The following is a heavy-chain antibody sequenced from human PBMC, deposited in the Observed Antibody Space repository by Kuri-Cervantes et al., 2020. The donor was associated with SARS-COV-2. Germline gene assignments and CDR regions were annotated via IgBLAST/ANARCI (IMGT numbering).Heavy chain of an antibody. J-gene: IGHJ6*02. V-gene: IGHV3-23*01. Sequence: GGSLRLSCAASGFTFSNYAMSWVRQAPGKGLEWVSAISGSGGNTYYADSVRGRFTISRDNSKNTLYLQMNSLRAEDTAVYYCAKVVRGYYGSGSYEGGMDVWGQGTTVTVSS. CDR2: ISGSGGNT. CDR1: GFTFSNYA. CDR3: AKVVRGYYGSGSYEGGMDV. D-gene: IGHD3-10*01.